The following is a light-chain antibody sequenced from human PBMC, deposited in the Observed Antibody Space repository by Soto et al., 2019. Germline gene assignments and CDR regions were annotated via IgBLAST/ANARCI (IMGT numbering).Light chain of an antibody. Sequence: QSVLTQPPSASGTPGQRVTISCSGSSSNIGSNYVYWYQQLPGTAPKLLIYRNDQRPSGVPDRFSGSKSGTSASLAISGLRSDDEGDYYCAAWDDSLGGVVFGGGTKLTVL. CDR1: SSNIGSNY. J-gene: IGLJ3*02. CDR2: RND. CDR3: AAWDDSLGGVV. V-gene: IGLV1-47*01.